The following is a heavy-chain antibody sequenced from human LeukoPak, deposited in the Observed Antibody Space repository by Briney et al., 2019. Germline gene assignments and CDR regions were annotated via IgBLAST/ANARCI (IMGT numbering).Heavy chain of an antibody. Sequence: GGSLRLSCAASGFTFSSYEMSWVRQAPEKGLEWVSYITNSGETMYYADSVKGRFTISRDNAKNTLYLQMNSLRIEDTAVYYCAESPWYGYWGQGTLVTVSS. V-gene: IGHV3-48*03. D-gene: IGHD6-13*01. CDR1: GFTFSSYE. J-gene: IGHJ4*02. CDR3: AESPWYGY. CDR2: ITNSGETM.